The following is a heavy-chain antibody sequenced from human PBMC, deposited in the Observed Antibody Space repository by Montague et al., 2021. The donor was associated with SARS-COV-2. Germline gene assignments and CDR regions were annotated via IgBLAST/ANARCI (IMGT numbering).Heavy chain of an antibody. CDR2: IYYSGST. CDR3: ARDPWRITIFGVVTRYGRDV. D-gene: IGHD3-3*01. J-gene: IGHJ6*02. CDR1: GGSVSSGSYY. Sequence: SETLSLTCIVSGGSVSSGSYYRSWIRQPPGKGLEWIGYIYYSGSTNYNPSLKSRVTISVDTSKNQFSLKLSSVTAADTAVYYCARDPWRITIFGVVTRYGRDVWGQGTTVTVSS. V-gene: IGHV4-61*01.